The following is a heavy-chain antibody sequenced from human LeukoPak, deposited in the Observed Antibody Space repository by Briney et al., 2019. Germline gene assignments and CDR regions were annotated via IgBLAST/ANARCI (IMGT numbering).Heavy chain of an antibody. CDR2: IYNSRTT. CDR3: ASRVYGLGSFNY. Sequence: SETLSLTCTVSGDPISSTSYYWDWIRQPPGKGLEWIGSIYNSRTTYYNPSLKSRVTISVDTSKNQFSLKVSSVTAADTAVYYCASRVYGLGSFNYWGQGTLVTVSS. V-gene: IGHV4-39*01. CDR1: GDPISSTSYY. J-gene: IGHJ4*01. D-gene: IGHD3-10*01.